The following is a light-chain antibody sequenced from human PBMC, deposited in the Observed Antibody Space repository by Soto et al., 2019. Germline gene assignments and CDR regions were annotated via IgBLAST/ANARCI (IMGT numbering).Light chain of an antibody. V-gene: IGLV2-11*01. CDR1: SSDVGGYNY. CDR2: DVS. CDR3: CLYAGSYYV. J-gene: IGLJ1*01. Sequence: QSALTQPPSVSGSPGQSVTISCTGTSSDVGGYNYVSWYQQHPGKAPKLMIYDVSKRPSGVPDRFSGSKSGNTASLTISGLQAEDEADYYCCLYAGSYYVFGTGTKLTVL.